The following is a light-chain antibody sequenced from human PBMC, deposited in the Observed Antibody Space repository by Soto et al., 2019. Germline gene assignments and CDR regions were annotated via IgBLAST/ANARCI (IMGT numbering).Light chain of an antibody. CDR2: GAS. V-gene: IGKV3-15*01. J-gene: IGKJ5*01. CDR3: QQYNNWPPVT. Sequence: ETVMTQSPATLSVSPGERATLSCRASQSVRTKLAWYQQKPGQAPRLLIYGASTRATGIPARFSGSGSGTEFTLTISSRQSEDFGVYYCQQYNNWPPVTFGQGTRLEIK. CDR1: QSVRTK.